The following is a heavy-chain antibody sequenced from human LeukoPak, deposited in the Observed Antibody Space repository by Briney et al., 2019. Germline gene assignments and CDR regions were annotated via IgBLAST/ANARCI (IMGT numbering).Heavy chain of an antibody. CDR3: ASRIAVAGTTGGFDY. CDR1: GGSISSYY. D-gene: IGHD6-19*01. V-gene: IGHV4-59*01. Sequence: PSETLSLTCTVSGGSISSYYWNWIRQPPGKGLEWIGYIYYSGSTNYNPSLKSRVTISVDTSKNQFSLKLSSVTAADTAVYYCASRIAVAGTTGGFDYWGQGTLVTVSS. CDR2: IYYSGST. J-gene: IGHJ4*02.